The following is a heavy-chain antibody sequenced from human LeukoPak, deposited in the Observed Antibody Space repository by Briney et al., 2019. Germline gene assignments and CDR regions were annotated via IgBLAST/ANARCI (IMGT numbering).Heavy chain of an antibody. CDR1: GFTFSSYW. D-gene: IGHD5-18*01. V-gene: IGHV3-74*01. CDR2: INPDGSST. Sequence: GGSLRLSCAASGFTFSSYWMHWVRQAPGKGLVWVSRINPDGSSTTYADSVKGRFTISRDNAKNTLSLQVNSLRAEDTAVYYCARVGYNYGYDYWGQGTLVTVSS. J-gene: IGHJ4*02. CDR3: ARVGYNYGYDY.